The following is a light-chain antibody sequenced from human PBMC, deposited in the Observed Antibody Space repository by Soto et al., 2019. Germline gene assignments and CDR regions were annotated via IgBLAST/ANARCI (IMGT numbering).Light chain of an antibody. J-gene: IGLJ1*01. CDR3: SSYTTSSTRV. CDR1: SSDVGGYNC. Sequence: QSALTQPRSVSGSPGQSVTISCTGTSSDVGGYNCVSWYQQHPGKAPQLIIYDVTQRPSGVPDRFSGSKSGNTASLSISGLQAEDEADYYCSSYTTSSTRVFGTGTKVTVL. V-gene: IGLV2-11*01. CDR2: DVT.